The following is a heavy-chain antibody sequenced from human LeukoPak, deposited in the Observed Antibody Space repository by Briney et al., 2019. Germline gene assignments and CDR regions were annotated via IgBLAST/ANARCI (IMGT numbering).Heavy chain of an antibody. V-gene: IGHV3-66*01. D-gene: IGHD3-10*01. CDR2: IYSGGDT. CDR1: GFIVSSNF. J-gene: IGHJ6*02. Sequence: PGGSLRLSCATSGFIVSSNFVSWVRQAPGKGLEWVSVIYSGGDTYYADSVKGRFTISRDNAKNSLYLQMNSLRAEDTAVYYCARDYTTYYYGSGSYAPHYGMDVWGQGTTVTVSS. CDR3: ARDYTTYYYGSGSYAPHYGMDV.